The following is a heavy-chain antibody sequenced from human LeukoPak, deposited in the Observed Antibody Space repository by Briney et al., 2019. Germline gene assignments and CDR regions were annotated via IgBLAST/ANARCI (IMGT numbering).Heavy chain of an antibody. D-gene: IGHD3-22*01. CDR3: ARGRHYYDSSGLMGY. CDR2: IHYSGST. Sequence: SETLSLTCTVSGGSISSYYWSWIRQPPGKGLEWIGYIHYSGSTNYNPSLKSRVTISVDTSKNQFSLKLSSVTAADTAVYYCARGRHYYDSSGLMGYWGQGTLVTVSS. V-gene: IGHV4-59*01. CDR1: GGSISSYY. J-gene: IGHJ4*02.